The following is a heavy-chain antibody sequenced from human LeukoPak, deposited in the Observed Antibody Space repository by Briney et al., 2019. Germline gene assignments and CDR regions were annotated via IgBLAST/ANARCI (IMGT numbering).Heavy chain of an antibody. Sequence: GGSLRLSCAASGFTLRSYWMSWVRQAPGKGLEWVANIKQDGIAKYYVGSVKGRFTISRDDAKNLLYLQMNSLRAEDTAVYYCARDLYSGSYNEDNWGQGTPVTASS. J-gene: IGHJ4*02. CDR2: IKQDGIAK. CDR1: GFTLRSYW. D-gene: IGHD1-26*01. V-gene: IGHV3-7*01. CDR3: ARDLYSGSYNEDN.